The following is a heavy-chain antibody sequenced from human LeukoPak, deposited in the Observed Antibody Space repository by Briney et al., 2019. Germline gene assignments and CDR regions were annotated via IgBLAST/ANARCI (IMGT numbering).Heavy chain of an antibody. CDR2: ISGSGSTI. V-gene: IGHV3-48*03. CDR1: GFTFSSYE. D-gene: IGHD6-13*01. Sequence: GRSLRLSCAASGFTFSSYEMNWVRQAPGQGLEWLSYISGSGSTIYYADSVKGRFYISRDNAKNSLYLQMNSLRAEDTAVYYCAKDRYSGLNTIDYWGQGTLVTVSS. CDR3: AKDRYSGLNTIDY. J-gene: IGHJ4*02.